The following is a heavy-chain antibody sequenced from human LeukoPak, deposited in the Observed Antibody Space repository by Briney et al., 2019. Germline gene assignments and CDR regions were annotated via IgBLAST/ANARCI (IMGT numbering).Heavy chain of an antibody. Sequence: ASVKVSCKASGGTFSSYAISWVRQAPRQGLEWMGWITAGNGNTNYAQKVQGRVTMTTDTSTSTAYMELRSLRSDDTAVYFCARDSARGYSYGYNAFDIWGQGTMVTVSS. J-gene: IGHJ3*02. D-gene: IGHD5-18*01. CDR1: GGTFSSYA. V-gene: IGHV1-18*01. CDR2: ITAGNGNT. CDR3: ARDSARGYSYGYNAFDI.